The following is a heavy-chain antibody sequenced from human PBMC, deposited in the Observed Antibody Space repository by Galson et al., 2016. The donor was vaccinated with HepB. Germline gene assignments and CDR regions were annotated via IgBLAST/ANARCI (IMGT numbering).Heavy chain of an antibody. CDR3: ARGCRGGSCVDY. CDR1: GFAFINYS. V-gene: IGHV3-21*01. Sequence: SLRLSCAASGFAFINYSMHWVRQAPGKGLEWVSSISIRSTYIYYADSVRGRFTISRDNAKNSLYLQMNSLRAEDTAVYYCARGCRGGSCVDYWGQGTLVTVSS. D-gene: IGHD2-15*01. CDR2: ISIRSTYI. J-gene: IGHJ4*02.